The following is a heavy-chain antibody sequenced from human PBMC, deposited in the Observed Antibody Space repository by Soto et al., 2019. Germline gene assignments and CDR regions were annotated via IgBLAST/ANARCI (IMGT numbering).Heavy chain of an antibody. CDR2: FSGSGGST. CDR3: AREVGPTWFSYFDY. D-gene: IGHD1-26*01. Sequence: EVHLLESGGGLVQPGGSLRLSCAASGFTLSNYAMSWVRQTPGKELEWVSGFSGSGGSTYYADSVKGRFTISRDDSKNQLDLQMNSLRAEDSGLYYCAREVGPTWFSYFDYWGQGALVTVSS. V-gene: IGHV3-23*01. CDR1: GFTLSNYA. J-gene: IGHJ4*02.